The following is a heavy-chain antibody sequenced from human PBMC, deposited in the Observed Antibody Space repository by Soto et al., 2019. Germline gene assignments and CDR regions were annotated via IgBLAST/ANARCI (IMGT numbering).Heavy chain of an antibody. CDR1: RFTFSSYD. D-gene: IGHD6-13*01. CDR3: ARQAGYYYYYMDV. Sequence: GGSLRLSCAASRFTFSSYDMNWVRQAPGKGLEWVSYISSASSTIYYADSVKGRFTISRGNAKNSLYLQMNSLRAEDTAVYFCARQAGYYYYYMDVWGKGTTVTVSS. CDR2: ISSASSTI. J-gene: IGHJ6*03. V-gene: IGHV3-48*01.